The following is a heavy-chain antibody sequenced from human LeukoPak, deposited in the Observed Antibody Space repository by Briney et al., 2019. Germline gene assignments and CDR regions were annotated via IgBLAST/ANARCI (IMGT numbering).Heavy chain of an antibody. CDR2: IGSSSSSI. V-gene: IGHV3-21*01. Sequence: KPGGSLRLSCAASGFTFSSHSMNWLRQAPGEGLEWVSSIGSSSSSIYYADSVKGRFTISRDNAKNSLYLQMNSLRGEDTAVYYCARETSEAFDIWGQGTMVTVSS. J-gene: IGHJ3*02. CDR3: ARETSEAFDI. CDR1: GFTFSSHS.